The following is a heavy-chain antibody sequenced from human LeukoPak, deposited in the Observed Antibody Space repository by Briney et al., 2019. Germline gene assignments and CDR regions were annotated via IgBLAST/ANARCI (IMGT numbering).Heavy chain of an antibody. CDR3: TRRQDGDYWYFDL. CDR2: IRSKANSYAT. V-gene: IGHV3-73*01. Sequence: PGGSLRLSCAASGFTFSGSAMHWVRQASGKGLEWVGRIRSKANSYATAYAASVKGRFTISRDDSKNTAYLQMNSLKTKDTAVYYCTRRQDGDYWYFDLWGRGTLVTVSS. CDR1: GFTFSGSA. D-gene: IGHD4-17*01. J-gene: IGHJ2*01.